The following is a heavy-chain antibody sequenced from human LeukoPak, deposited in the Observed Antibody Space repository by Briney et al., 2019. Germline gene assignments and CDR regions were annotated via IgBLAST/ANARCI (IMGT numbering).Heavy chain of an antibody. Sequence: SQTLSLTCTVSGGSISSGDYYWSWIRQPPGKGLEWIGYIYHSGSTYYNPSLKSRVTISVDTSKNQFSLKLSSVTAADTAVYYCARGGRIVVVPAAFNWFDPWGQGTLVTVSS. CDR3: ARGGRIVVVPAAFNWFDP. CDR1: GGSISSGDYY. CDR2: IYHSGST. V-gene: IGHV4-30-2*05. J-gene: IGHJ5*02. D-gene: IGHD2-2*01.